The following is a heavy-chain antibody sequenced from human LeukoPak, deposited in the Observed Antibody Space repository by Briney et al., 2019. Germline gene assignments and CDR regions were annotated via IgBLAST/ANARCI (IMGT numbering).Heavy chain of an antibody. D-gene: IGHD6-19*01. CDR3: ARDNRDGSGWYSVGY. V-gene: IGHV3-23*01. Sequence: GGSLRLSCAASGFTFSNYGMSWVRQAPGRGLEWVSTISGSGESTYYADSVKGRFTISRDNSKNTVYLQMNSLRAEDTAVYYCARDNRDGSGWYSVGYWGQGTLVTVS. J-gene: IGHJ4*02. CDR1: GFTFSNYG. CDR2: ISGSGEST.